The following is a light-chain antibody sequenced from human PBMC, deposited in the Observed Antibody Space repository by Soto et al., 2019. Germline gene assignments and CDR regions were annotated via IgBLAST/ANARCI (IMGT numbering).Light chain of an antibody. J-gene: IGLJ1*01. CDR2: DVS. V-gene: IGLV2-14*01. Sequence: QSVLTQPASVSGSPGQSITISCTGTSSDVGGYNYVSWYQQYPGKVPKLMIYDVSYRPSGVSDRFSGSKSGYTASLTISGLQAQDEADYYCCSYTSSITLGVFGTGTKVTVL. CDR3: CSYTSSITLGV. CDR1: SSDVGGYNY.